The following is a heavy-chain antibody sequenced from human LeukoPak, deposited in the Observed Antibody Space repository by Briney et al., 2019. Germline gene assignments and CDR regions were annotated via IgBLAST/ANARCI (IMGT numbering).Heavy chain of an antibody. V-gene: IGHV4-59*01. J-gene: IGHJ4*02. CDR3: ARDSGYSYGFDY. CDR2: VYHSGNT. CDR1: VGSISSYF. D-gene: IGHD5-18*01. Sequence: SETLSLPCTVSVGSISSYFWSWIRQPPGKGLEWIGYVYHSGNTYYNTSLKRRVPIPVGTSKTQFSLRLTSVTAAHTAGYYWARDSGYSYGFDYWGQGTLDTASS.